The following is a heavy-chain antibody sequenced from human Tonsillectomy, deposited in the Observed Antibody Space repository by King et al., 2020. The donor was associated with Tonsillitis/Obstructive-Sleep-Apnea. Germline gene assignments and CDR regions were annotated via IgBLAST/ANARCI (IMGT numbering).Heavy chain of an antibody. Sequence: QLVESGGGLVKPGGSLRLSCAASGFTFGNAWMTWVRQAPGKGLEWVGRIKSKTNGGTTDYAAPVKGRFTISRDDSKNTLYLQMNSLQTEDTAVYYCTTELLRYFDWLSNAFDIWGQGTMVTVSS. CDR1: GFTFGNAW. D-gene: IGHD3-9*01. CDR3: TTELLRYFDWLSNAFDI. J-gene: IGHJ3*02. V-gene: IGHV3-15*01. CDR2: IKSKTNGGTT.